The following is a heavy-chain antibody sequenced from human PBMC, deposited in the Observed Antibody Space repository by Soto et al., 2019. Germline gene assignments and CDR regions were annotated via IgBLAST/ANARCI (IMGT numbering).Heavy chain of an antibody. Sequence: QVQLQQWGAGLLKPSETLSLTCAVHGASSGTYYWTWIRQPPGKGLEWIGEINDSGSANHNPSLKSRVIISVDTSKNQSSLRLNSVTAADTAVYYCAGLRGYYYYIDVWGKGTTVTVS. D-gene: IGHD3-10*01. CDR3: AGLRGYYYYIDV. CDR1: GASSGTYY. J-gene: IGHJ6*03. V-gene: IGHV4-34*01. CDR2: INDSGSA.